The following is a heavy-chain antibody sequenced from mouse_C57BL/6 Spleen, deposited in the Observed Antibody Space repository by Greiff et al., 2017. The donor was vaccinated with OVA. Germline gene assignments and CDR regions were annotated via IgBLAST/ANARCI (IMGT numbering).Heavy chain of an antibody. CDR3: TRWGQSRYFDY. CDR2: IDPETGGT. CDR1: GYTFTDYE. J-gene: IGHJ2*01. V-gene: IGHV1-15*01. Sequence: QVQLKQSGAELVRPGASVTLSCKASGYTFTDYEMHWVKQTPVHGLEWIGAIDPETGGTAYNQKFKGKAILTADKSSSTAYMELRSLTSEDSAVYYCTRWGQSRYFDYWGQGTTLTVSS.